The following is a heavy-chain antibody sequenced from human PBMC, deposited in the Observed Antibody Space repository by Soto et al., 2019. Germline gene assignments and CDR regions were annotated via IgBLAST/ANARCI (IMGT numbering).Heavy chain of an antibody. CDR2: INDSGDI. D-gene: IGHD3-16*01. J-gene: IGHJ6*03. Sequence: QVQLQQWGAGLLKPSETLSLTCAVYGGSFSGYQWSWIRQTPGKGLEWIGGINDSGDINYNPSLKGRVPILVNGAKKENSLELSSWTGPETAVYFRARSFILLVGGLLPPGGYYYYMDVWGKGTTVTVSS. CDR3: ARSFILLVGGLLPPGGYYYYMDV. V-gene: IGHV4-34*02. CDR1: GGSFSGYQ.